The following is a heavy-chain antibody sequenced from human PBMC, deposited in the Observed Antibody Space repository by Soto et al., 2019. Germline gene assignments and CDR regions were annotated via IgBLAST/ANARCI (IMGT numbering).Heavy chain of an antibody. Sequence: GGSLRLSCAASGFTFSSYGMHWVRQAPGKGLEWVAVIWYDGSNKYYADSVKGRFTISRDNSKNTLYLQMNSLRAEDTAVYYCARENPARYYYGSGSYSSYYYMDVWGKGTTVTVSS. CDR3: ARENPARYYYGSGSYSSYYYMDV. V-gene: IGHV3-33*01. D-gene: IGHD3-10*01. CDR2: IWYDGSNK. J-gene: IGHJ6*03. CDR1: GFTFSSYG.